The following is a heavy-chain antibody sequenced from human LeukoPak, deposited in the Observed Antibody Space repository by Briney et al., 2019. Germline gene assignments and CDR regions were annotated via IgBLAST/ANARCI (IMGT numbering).Heavy chain of an antibody. J-gene: IGHJ4*02. CDR2: ISWDGGST. CDR1: GFTFDDYT. D-gene: IGHD2-2*01. Sequence: GGSLRLSCAASGFTFDDYTMHWVRQAPGKGLEWVSLISWDGGSTYNADSVKGRFSVSRDNSKNTLYLQMNSLRAEDTAIYFCAKDGEGEVPTAIGYWGQGALVTVSS. V-gene: IGHV3-43*01. CDR3: AKDGEGEVPTAIGY.